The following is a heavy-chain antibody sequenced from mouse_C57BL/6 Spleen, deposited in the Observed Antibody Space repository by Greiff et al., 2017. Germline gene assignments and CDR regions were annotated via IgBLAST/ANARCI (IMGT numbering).Heavy chain of an antibody. CDR2: LNPNYGTT. D-gene: IGHD1-1*01. J-gene: IGHJ2*01. CDR1: GYSFTDYN. CDR3: ARDYGSSYLYYCDY. V-gene: IGHV1-39*01. Sequence: VHVKQSGPELVKPGASVKISCKASGYSFTDYNMNWVKQSNGKSLEWIGVLNPNYGTTSYNQKFKGKATLTVDQSSSTAYMQLNSLTSEDSAVYYCARDYGSSYLYYCDYWGQGTTLTVSS.